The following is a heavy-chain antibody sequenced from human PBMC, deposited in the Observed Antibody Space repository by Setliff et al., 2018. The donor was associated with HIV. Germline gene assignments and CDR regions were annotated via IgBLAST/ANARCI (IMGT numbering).Heavy chain of an antibody. CDR1: GDSIRSGGHY. CDR3: ASRDTSRYFDDY. CDR2: IHYSGST. V-gene: IGHV4-30-4*08. D-gene: IGHD3-22*01. Sequence: LSLTCSVSGDSIRSGGHYWSWIRQSPGKGLEWIGYIHYSGSTYFNPSLKSRVGISTDTSKNQFSLKLTSVTAADTAVYYCASRDTSRYFDDYWGQGTLVTVSS. J-gene: IGHJ4*02.